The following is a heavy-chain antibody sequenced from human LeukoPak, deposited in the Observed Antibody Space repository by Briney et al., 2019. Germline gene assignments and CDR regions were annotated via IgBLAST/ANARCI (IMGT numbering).Heavy chain of an antibody. D-gene: IGHD3-3*01. CDR2: MNPNSGNT. CDR3: ARGHGVRFLEWPRGYYYGMDV. J-gene: IGHJ6*02. V-gene: IGHV1-8*01. Sequence: GASVKLSCKASVYTFTSYDINGVRQPSGQGREGMGWMNPNSGNTGYAQKFQGRVTITRNTSISTAYMELSSLRSEDTAVYYCARGHGVRFLEWPRGYYYGMDVWGQGATVTVSS. CDR1: VYTFTSYD.